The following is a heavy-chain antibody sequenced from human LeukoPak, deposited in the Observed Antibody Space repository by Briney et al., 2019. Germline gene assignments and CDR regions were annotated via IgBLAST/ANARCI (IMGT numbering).Heavy chain of an antibody. Sequence: GRSLRLSCAASGFTFSSYGMHWVRQPPGKGLEWVAVISYDGSNKYYADSVKGRFTISRDNSKNTLYLQMNSLRAEDTAVYYCAKDLRATLLITSAVYWGQGTLVTVSS. J-gene: IGHJ4*02. D-gene: IGHD1-26*01. CDR2: ISYDGSNK. V-gene: IGHV3-30*18. CDR3: AKDLRATLLITSAVY. CDR1: GFTFSSYG.